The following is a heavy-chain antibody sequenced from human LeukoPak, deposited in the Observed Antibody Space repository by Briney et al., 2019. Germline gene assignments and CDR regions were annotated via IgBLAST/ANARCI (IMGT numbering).Heavy chain of an antibody. D-gene: IGHD6-19*01. Sequence: SGGSLRLSCAASGFTFSSYAMSWVRQAPGKGLEWVSAISGSGGSTYYADSVKGRFTISRDNSKNTLYLQMNSLRAEDTAVYYCTKVFQSSGWLLPYDPWGQGTLVTVSS. J-gene: IGHJ5*02. CDR1: GFTFSSYA. CDR2: ISGSGGST. CDR3: TKVFQSSGWLLPYDP. V-gene: IGHV3-23*01.